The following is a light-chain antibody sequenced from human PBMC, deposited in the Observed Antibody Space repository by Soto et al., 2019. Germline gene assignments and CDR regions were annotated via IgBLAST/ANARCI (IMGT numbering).Light chain of an antibody. V-gene: IGLV2-23*02. CDR1: SSDVGSYNL. CDR2: EVS. CDR3: CSYAGSSTHYV. J-gene: IGLJ1*01. Sequence: QSVLTQPASVSGSPGQSITISCTGTSSDVGSYNLVSWYLQHPGKAPKLMIYEVSKRPSGVSNRFSGSKSGNTASLTISGIQAEDEADYYCCSYAGSSTHYVFGTGTKVTVL.